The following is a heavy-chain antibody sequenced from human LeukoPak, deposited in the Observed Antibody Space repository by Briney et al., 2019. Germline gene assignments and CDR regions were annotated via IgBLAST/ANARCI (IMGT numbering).Heavy chain of an antibody. Sequence: PSETLSLTCTVSGGSISSYYWSWIRQPPGKGLEWIGYIYYSGSTNYNPSLKSRVTISADTSKNQFSLKLSSVTAADTAVYYCARDVLMAAAGTDYWGQGTLVTVSS. CDR1: GGSISSYY. CDR3: ARDVLMAAAGTDY. CDR2: IYYSGST. J-gene: IGHJ4*02. V-gene: IGHV4-59*01. D-gene: IGHD6-13*01.